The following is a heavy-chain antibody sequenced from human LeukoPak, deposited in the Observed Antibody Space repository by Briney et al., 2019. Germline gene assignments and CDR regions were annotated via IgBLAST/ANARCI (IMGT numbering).Heavy chain of an antibody. CDR3: VREDFWSGYSNYSDY. CDR1: GFTFSDYY. CDR2: ITSSGSTI. J-gene: IGHJ4*02. V-gene: IGHV3-11*01. D-gene: IGHD3-3*01. Sequence: GGSLRLSCAASGFTFSDYYMSWIRQAPGKGLEWVSCITSSGSTIYYADSVKGRFTISRDNAKKSLYLQMNSLRAEDTAVYYCVREDFWSGYSNYSDYWGQGTLVTVSS.